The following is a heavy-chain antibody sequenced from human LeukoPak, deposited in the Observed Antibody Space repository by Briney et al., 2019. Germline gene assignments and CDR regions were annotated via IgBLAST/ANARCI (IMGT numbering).Heavy chain of an antibody. V-gene: IGHV3-23*01. CDR1: GFPFSSHG. CDR3: AKSATTVTSNFDY. CDR2: ISGSGGGT. J-gene: IGHJ4*02. D-gene: IGHD4-17*01. Sequence: QPGGSLRLSCAASGFPFSSHGMSWVRQAPGKGLEWVSGISGSGGGTFYADSVRGRFTISRDNSKNTVYLQMNSLRAEDTAVYYCAKSATTVTSNFDYWGQGTLVTVSS.